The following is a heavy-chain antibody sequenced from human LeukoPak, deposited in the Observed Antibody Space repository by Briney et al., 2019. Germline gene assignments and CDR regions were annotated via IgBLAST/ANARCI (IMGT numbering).Heavy chain of an antibody. V-gene: IGHV1-8*03. CDR3: ARGRTPGYYYDSSGYYDY. CDR2: MNPNSGNT. D-gene: IGHD3-22*01. J-gene: IGHJ4*02. CDR1: GYTFTSYD. Sequence: ASVKVSCKASGYTFTSYDINWVRQATGQGLEWMGWMNPNSGNTGYAQKFQGRVTINRTTSISTAYMELSSLRSEDTAVYYCARGRTPGYYYDSSGYYDYWGQGTLVTVSS.